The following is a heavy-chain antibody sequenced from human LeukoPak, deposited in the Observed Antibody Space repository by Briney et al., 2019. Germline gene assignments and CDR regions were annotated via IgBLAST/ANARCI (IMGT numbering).Heavy chain of an antibody. CDR1: GFTFSSYW. CDR2: IKQDGSER. J-gene: IGHJ4*02. D-gene: IGHD3-10*01. V-gene: IGHV3-7*01. Sequence: GGSLRLSCAASGFTFSSYWMSWLRQAPGKGLEWVANIKQDGSERYYVDSVKGRFTISRDNAKNSLSLQMNNLRVEDTAVYYCARAGSHWHYVYWGQGTVVTVSS. CDR3: ARAGSHWHYVY.